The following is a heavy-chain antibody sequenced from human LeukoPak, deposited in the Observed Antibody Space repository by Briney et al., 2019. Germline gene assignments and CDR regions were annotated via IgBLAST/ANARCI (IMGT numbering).Heavy chain of an antibody. Sequence: GGSLRLSCAASGFTFSSYTMSWLRQSPGKGLEWASSIRHSGDDTHYADSLKGRFTISRDNSKNTLYLQMNSLRAEDSALYYCARDFPVAGTYYFDYWGQGTLVTVSS. CDR2: IRHSGDDT. CDR3: ARDFPVAGTYYFDY. J-gene: IGHJ4*02. V-gene: IGHV3-23*01. D-gene: IGHD6-19*01. CDR1: GFTFSSYT.